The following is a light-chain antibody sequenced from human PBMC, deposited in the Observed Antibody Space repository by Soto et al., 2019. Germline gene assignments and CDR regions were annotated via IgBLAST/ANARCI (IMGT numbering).Light chain of an antibody. CDR2: STS. CDR1: QAINKN. V-gene: IGKV1-39*01. Sequence: DIPMTQSPPSLSASVGDTVTISCRASQAINKNLNWYQLKEGQAPKLLIYSTSEFQPGVPSRFTGSASGAQFSRTITALPPDDSATYFCPQSFKTPFTFGQGT. CDR3: PQSFKTPFT. J-gene: IGKJ2*01.